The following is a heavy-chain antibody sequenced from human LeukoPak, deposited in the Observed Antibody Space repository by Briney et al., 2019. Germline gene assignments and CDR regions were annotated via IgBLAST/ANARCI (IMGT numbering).Heavy chain of an antibody. CDR3: AQDQRYCSSTSCYLDYYYYGMDV. J-gene: IGHJ6*02. CDR2: ISYDGSNK. Sequence: GGSLRLSCAASGFTFSNAWMSWVRQAPGKGLEWVAVISYDGSNKYYADSVKGRFTISRDNSKNTLYLQMNSLRAEDTAVYYCAQDQRYCSSTSCYLDYYYYGMDVWGQGTTVTVSS. CDR1: GFTFSNAW. V-gene: IGHV3-30*18. D-gene: IGHD2-2*01.